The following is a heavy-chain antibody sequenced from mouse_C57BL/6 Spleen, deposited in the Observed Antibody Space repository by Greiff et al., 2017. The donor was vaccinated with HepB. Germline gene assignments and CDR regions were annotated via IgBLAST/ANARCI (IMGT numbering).Heavy chain of an antibody. V-gene: IGHV2-2*01. CDR3: ARNLRLHAMDY. CDR1: GFSLTSYG. J-gene: IGHJ4*01. Sequence: VQLQQSGPGLVQPSQSLSITCTVSGFSLTSYGVHWVRQSPGKGLEWLGVIWSGGSTDYNAAFISRLSISKDNSKSQVFVKMNSLQADDTAIYYCARNLRLHAMDYWGQGTSVTVSS. D-gene: IGHD3-2*02. CDR2: IWSGGST.